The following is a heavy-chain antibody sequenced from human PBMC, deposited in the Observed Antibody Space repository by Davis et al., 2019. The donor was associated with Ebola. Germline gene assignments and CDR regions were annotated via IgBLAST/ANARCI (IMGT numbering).Heavy chain of an antibody. CDR1: GGSLSGYY. CDR2: INHSGST. J-gene: IGHJ6*04. CDR3: ARGRHCSGGSCHLDV. D-gene: IGHD2-15*01. V-gene: IGHV4-34*01. Sequence: PSETLSLTCAVYGGSLSGYYWSWIRQPPGKGLEWIGEINHSGSTTYNPSLKSRVTMSLDTSKNQFSLKLTSVTAADTAVYYCARGRHCSGGSCHLDVWGKGTTVTVSS.